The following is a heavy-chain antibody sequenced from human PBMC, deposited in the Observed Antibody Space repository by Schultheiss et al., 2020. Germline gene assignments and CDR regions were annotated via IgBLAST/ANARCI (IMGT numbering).Heavy chain of an antibody. CDR1: GGSISSYS. D-gene: IGHD5-18*01. V-gene: IGHV4-4*09. Sequence: SETLSLTCTVSGGSISSYSWSWIRQHPGKGLEWIGYIYSSGSTNYNPSLKSRVTISVDTSKNQFSLKLSSVTAADTAVYYCARELGYSYGFGMDVWGKGTTVTVSS. CDR2: IYSSGST. CDR3: ARELGYSYGFGMDV. J-gene: IGHJ6*04.